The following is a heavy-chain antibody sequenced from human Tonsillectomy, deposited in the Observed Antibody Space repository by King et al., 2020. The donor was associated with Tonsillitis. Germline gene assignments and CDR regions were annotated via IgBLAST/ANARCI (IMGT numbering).Heavy chain of an antibody. CDR3: ARLPLSFVDWTPLDY. CDR2: IYPGDSDT. J-gene: IGHJ4*02. V-gene: IGHV5-51*03. CDR1: GYSFTNYW. Sequence: VQLVESGAEVKKTGESLKMSCKGSGYSFTNYWIGWVRQMPGKGLEWMGIIYPGDSDTRYSPSFQGQVTISADKSISTAYLEWGSLKASDTAMYYCARLPLSFVDWTPLDYWGQGTLVTVSS. D-gene: IGHD3/OR15-3a*01.